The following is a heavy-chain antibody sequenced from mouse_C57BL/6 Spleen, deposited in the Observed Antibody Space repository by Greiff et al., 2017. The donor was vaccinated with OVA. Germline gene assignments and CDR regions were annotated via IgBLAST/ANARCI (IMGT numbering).Heavy chain of an antibody. Sequence: VKLMESGPGLVQPSQSLSITCTVSGFSLTSYGVHWVRQSPGKGLEWLGVIWRGGSTDYNAAFMSRLSITKDNSKSQVFFKMNSLQADDTAIYYCAKEVYYGNPYAMDYWGQGTSVTVSS. D-gene: IGHD2-1*01. CDR1: GFSLTSYG. CDR2: IWRGGST. V-gene: IGHV2-5*01. J-gene: IGHJ4*01. CDR3: AKEVYYGNPYAMDY.